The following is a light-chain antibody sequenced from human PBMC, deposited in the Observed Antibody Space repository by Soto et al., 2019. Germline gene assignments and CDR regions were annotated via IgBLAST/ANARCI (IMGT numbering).Light chain of an antibody. Sequence: EIVLTQSPATLSLSPGERATLSCRASQSVSRYLAWYQQKPVPAPRLLIYDASDRAAGIPGRFSGSGSGTDFTLSISSPEPEDFAVYYCQQRTNWPSFGGGTKVEMK. J-gene: IGKJ4*01. CDR3: QQRTNWPS. CDR2: DAS. CDR1: QSVSRY. V-gene: IGKV3-11*01.